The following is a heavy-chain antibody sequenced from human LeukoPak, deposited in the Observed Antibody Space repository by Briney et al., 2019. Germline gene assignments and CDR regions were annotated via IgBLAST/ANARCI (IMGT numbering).Heavy chain of an antibody. CDR2: ISSSISYI. Sequence: GGSLRLSCAASGFTFSSYSMNWVRQAPGKGLEWVSSISSSISYIYYADSVKGRFTISRDNAKNSLYLQMNSLRAEDTAVYYCARVEGGYYYDSSGYYSRDYWGQGTLVTVSS. CDR1: GFTFSSYS. D-gene: IGHD3-22*01. CDR3: ARVEGGYYYDSSGYYSRDY. V-gene: IGHV3-21*01. J-gene: IGHJ4*02.